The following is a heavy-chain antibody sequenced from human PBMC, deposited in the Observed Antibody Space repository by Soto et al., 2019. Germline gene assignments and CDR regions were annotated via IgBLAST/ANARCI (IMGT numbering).Heavy chain of an antibody. D-gene: IGHD3-10*01. J-gene: IGHJ4*02. CDR3: ARPAPQNYYGSGSYYEYFDY. V-gene: IGHV5-51*01. Sequence: GESLKISCKGSGYSFTSYWIGWVRQMPGKGLEWMGIIYPGDSDTRYSPSFQGQVTISADKSISTAYLQWSSLKASDTAMYYCARPAPQNYYGSGSYYEYFDYWGQGTLVTVSS. CDR1: GYSFTSYW. CDR2: IYPGDSDT.